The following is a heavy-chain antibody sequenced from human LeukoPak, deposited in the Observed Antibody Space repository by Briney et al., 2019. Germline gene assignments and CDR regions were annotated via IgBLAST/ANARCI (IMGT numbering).Heavy chain of an antibody. CDR3: AKDLVVYAIRENWFDP. V-gene: IGHV3-48*01. J-gene: IGHJ5*02. Sequence: NPGGSLRLSCAASGFSFSGYSMNWVRQAPGKGLEWLSYISPTNTPSYADSVEGRFTISRDNAKNSVYLQMNSLRAEDAAVYYCAKDLVVYAIRENWFDPWGQGTLVTVSS. CDR1: GFSFSGYS. D-gene: IGHD2-8*02. CDR2: ISPTNTP.